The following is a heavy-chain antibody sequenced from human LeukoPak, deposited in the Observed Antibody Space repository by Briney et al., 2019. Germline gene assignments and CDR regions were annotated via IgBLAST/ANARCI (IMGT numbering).Heavy chain of an antibody. CDR2: TYYRSKWYN. J-gene: IGHJ4*02. CDR3: ARSLLGAVAGTIAYFDF. D-gene: IGHD6-19*01. Sequence: SQTLSLTCAISRDSVSSNSAASNWIRHSPSRGLEWLGRTYYRSKWYNDYAVSVKSRITLNPDTSKNQFSLQLNSVTPEDTAVYYCARSLLGAVAGTIAYFDFWGQRTLVTVS. CDR1: RDSVSSNSAA. V-gene: IGHV6-1*01.